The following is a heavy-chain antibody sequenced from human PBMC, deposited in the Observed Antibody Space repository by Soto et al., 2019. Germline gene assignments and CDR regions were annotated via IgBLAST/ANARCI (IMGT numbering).Heavy chain of an antibody. Sequence: SGGSLRLSCAASGFTFSSYSMNWVRQAPGKGLEWVSYISSSSSTIYYADSVKGRFTISRDNAKNSLYLQMNSLRAEDTAVYYCARCYCSLGSCYACWHLDLWGPGTLVTVSS. CDR2: ISSSSSTI. D-gene: IGHD2-15*01. J-gene: IGHJ2*01. CDR3: ARCYCSLGSCYACWHLDL. CDR1: GFTFSSYS. V-gene: IGHV3-48*01.